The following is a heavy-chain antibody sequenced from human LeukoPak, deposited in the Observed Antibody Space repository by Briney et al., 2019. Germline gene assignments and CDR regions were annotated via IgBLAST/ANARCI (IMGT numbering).Heavy chain of an antibody. V-gene: IGHV4-34*01. CDR3: ARVRGSSLWFTLGGFDP. CDR1: GGSFSGYY. J-gene: IGHJ5*02. CDR2: INHSGST. Sequence: SETLSLTCAVYGGSFSGYYWSWIRQPPGKGLEGIGEINHSGSTNYNPSLNSRVTISVDTSKNQFSLKLSAVTAADTAVYYCARVRGSSLWFTLGGFDPWGEGTLVTVSS. D-gene: IGHD3-10*01.